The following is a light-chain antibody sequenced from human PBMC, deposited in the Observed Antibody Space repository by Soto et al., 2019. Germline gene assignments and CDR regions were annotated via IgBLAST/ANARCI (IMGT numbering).Light chain of an antibody. J-gene: IGKJ4*01. CDR2: DAS. CDR1: QGVGSN. V-gene: IGKV3-15*01. Sequence: IVVTQSPATLSVSPGERVTLSCRASQGVGSNLAWYQQRPGQAPRLLIYDASTWATGIPDRFSGSGSGTDFTLTISSLQSEDFAVYYCQQFNIWPHMLSFGGGTKLE. CDR3: QQFNIWPHMLS.